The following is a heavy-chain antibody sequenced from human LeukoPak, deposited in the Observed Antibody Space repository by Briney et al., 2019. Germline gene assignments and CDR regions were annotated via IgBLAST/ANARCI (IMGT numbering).Heavy chain of an antibody. J-gene: IGHJ4*02. D-gene: IGHD6-13*01. CDR2: FDPEDGET. Sequence: ASVKVSCKVSGYTLTELSMHWVRQAPGKGLEWMGGFDPEDGETIYAQKFQGRVTMTEDTSTDTAYMELSSLRSEDTAVYYCATLPQRIAAAAKGEFDYWGQGTLVTVSS. V-gene: IGHV1-24*01. CDR3: ATLPQRIAAAAKGEFDY. CDR1: GYTLTELS.